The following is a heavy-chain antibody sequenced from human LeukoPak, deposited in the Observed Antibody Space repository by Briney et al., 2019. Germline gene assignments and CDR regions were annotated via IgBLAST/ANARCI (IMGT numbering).Heavy chain of an antibody. CDR1: GGSINNYY. CDR3: ARAHNQILYYFEY. Sequence: SETLSLTCTVSGGSINNYYWSWIRQPPGKGLEWIGYIYYSGSTNYNPSLKSRVTISLDTSKNQFSLKLSSVTAADTAVYYCARAHNQILYYFEYWGQGALVTVSS. CDR2: IYYSGST. D-gene: IGHD1-14*01. J-gene: IGHJ4*02. V-gene: IGHV4-59*12.